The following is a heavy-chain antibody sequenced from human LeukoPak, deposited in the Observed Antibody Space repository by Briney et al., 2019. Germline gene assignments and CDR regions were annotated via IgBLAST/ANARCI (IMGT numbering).Heavy chain of an antibody. J-gene: IGHJ4*02. CDR2: IWFDGSNK. CDR1: GITFSSYG. Sequence: GGSLRLSCAVSGITFSSYGMHWVRQAPGKGLEWAAVIWFDGSNKYYADSVKGRFTISRDNSKNTVFLQMNSLRAEDTALYYCTRDAYCGGDCYRPNFDYWGQGTLVTVSS. D-gene: IGHD2-21*01. CDR3: TRDAYCGGDCYRPNFDY. V-gene: IGHV3-33*01.